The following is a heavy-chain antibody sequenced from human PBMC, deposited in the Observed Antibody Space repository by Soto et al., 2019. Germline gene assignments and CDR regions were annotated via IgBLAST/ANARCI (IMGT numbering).Heavy chain of an antibody. CDR3: ARFRDYYRSRYARPFFDF. CDR1: GGSISSGDCY. J-gene: IGHJ4*02. CDR2: IYYSGST. Sequence: SETLSLTCTVSGGSISSGDCYWSWIRQPPGKGLEWIGYIYYSGSTYYNPSLKSRVTISVDTSKNQFSLKLSSVTAADTAVYYCARFRDYYRSRYARPFFDFRGKAPLVTLSS. D-gene: IGHD3-3*01. V-gene: IGHV4-30-4*01.